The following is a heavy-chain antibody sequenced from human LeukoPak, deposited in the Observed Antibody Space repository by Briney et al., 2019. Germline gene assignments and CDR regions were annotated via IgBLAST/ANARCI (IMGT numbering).Heavy chain of an antibody. CDR3: AREPLGMVRGVSDY. J-gene: IGHJ4*02. D-gene: IGHD3-10*01. Sequence: PGGSLRLSCAASGFTFSSYWMSWVRQAPGKGLEWVANIKQDGSEKYYVDSVKGRFTISRDNAKNSLYLQMNSLRAEDTAVYYCAREPLGMVRGVSDYWGQGTLVTVSS. CDR2: IKQDGSEK. CDR1: GFTFSSYW. V-gene: IGHV3-7*01.